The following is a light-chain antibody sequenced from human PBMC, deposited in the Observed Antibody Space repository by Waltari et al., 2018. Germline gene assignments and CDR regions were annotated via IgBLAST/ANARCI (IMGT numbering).Light chain of an antibody. V-gene: IGLV2-14*01. CDR3: CSYTRSSTYV. J-gene: IGLJ1*01. CDR1: RSDIGTYHY. Sequence: QSALPQPASVSGSPGQSITISCTGTRSDIGTYHYLSWYQQYPGKAPKLMIYDVNNRPSGVSDLFSGSKSGNTASLTISGLQAEDEADYYCCSYTRSSTYVFGTGTQVTVL. CDR2: DVN.